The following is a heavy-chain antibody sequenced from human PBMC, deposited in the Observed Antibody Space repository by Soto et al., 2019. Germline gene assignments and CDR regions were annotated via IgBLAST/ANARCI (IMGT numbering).Heavy chain of an antibody. CDR1: GFTFKAYA. D-gene: IGHD4-4*01. V-gene: IGHV3-23*01. CDR2: ITATNGNT. Sequence: QLLESGGASVQPGGSLRLSCVASGFTFKAYAMGWVRQAPGRGLEWVSSITATNGNTYYADSVRGRFTISRDNSRNSLFLQMNGLRPEYSALYYCAKDEGTSFTVFDYWGQGTRVTVPS. CDR3: AKDEGTSFTVFDY. J-gene: IGHJ4*02.